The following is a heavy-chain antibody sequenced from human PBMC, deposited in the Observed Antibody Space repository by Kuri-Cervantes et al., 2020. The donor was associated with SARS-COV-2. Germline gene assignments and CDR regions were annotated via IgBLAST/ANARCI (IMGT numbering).Heavy chain of an antibody. J-gene: IGHJ6*02. CDR3: ARDLDSSGYGYYYYGMDV. Sequence: ASVKVSCKASGYTFTGYYMHWVRLAPGQGLEWMGWINPNSGGTNYAQKFQGWVTMTRDTSISTAYMELSRLRSDDTAVYYCARDLDSSGYGYYYYGMDVWGQGTTVTVSS. CDR1: GYTFTGYY. V-gene: IGHV1-2*04. D-gene: IGHD3-22*01. CDR2: INPNSGGT.